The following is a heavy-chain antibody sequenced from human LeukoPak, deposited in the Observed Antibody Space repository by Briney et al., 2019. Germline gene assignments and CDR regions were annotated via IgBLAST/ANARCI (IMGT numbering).Heavy chain of an antibody. V-gene: IGHV3-66*01. CDR2: IYSGGST. J-gene: IGHJ4*02. D-gene: IGHD2-21*01. Sequence: GGSLRLSCAASGFTVSSNYMSWVRQAPGKGLKWVSVIYSGGSTDYADSVKGRFTISRDNSKNTLYLQMNSLRAEDTAVYYCARDPYGGNWFDYWGQGTLVTVSS. CDR3: ARDPYGGNWFDY. CDR1: GFTVSSNY.